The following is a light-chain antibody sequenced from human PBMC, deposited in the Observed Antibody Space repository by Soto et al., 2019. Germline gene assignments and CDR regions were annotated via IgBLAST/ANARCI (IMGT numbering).Light chain of an antibody. Sequence: QSALTQPASVSGSPGQSITSSCTGTSSDIGVYNYVSWYQQHPGKAPKLMIYEVNNRPSGVSNRFSGSKSGNTASLTISGLQAEDEADYYCSSYTTSNTYVFGTGTKV. V-gene: IGLV2-14*01. CDR1: SSDIGVYNY. CDR2: EVN. CDR3: SSYTTSNTYV. J-gene: IGLJ1*01.